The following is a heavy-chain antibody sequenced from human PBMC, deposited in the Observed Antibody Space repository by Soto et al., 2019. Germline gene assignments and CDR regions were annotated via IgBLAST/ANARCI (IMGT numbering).Heavy chain of an antibody. D-gene: IGHD3-3*01. Sequence: PSETLSLSCAVYGGSFSGYYWSWIRQPPGKGLEWIGEINHSGSTNYNPSLKSRVTISVDTSKNQFSLKLSSVTAADTAVYYCARGEWEGYDFWSGYYVTTFDYWGQGTLVTVSS. CDR3: ARGEWEGYDFWSGYYVTTFDY. CDR1: GGSFSGYY. J-gene: IGHJ4*02. V-gene: IGHV4-34*01. CDR2: INHSGST.